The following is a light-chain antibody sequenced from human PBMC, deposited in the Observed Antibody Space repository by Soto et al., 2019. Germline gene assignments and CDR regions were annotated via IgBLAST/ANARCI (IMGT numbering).Light chain of an antibody. CDR3: ASCNDSLSGDV. Sequence: QSVLTQPPSASGTPGQSVTISCSGSSTNIGSNYVYWYQQLPGTAPKLLIYRNNQRPSGVPDRFSGSKSGTSASLAISGLRSEDEADYYCASCNDSLSGDVFGTGTKLTVL. J-gene: IGLJ1*01. CDR1: STNIGSNY. V-gene: IGLV1-47*01. CDR2: RNN.